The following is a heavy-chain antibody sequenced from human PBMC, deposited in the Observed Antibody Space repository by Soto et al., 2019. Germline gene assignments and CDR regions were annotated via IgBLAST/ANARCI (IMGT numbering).Heavy chain of an antibody. CDR2: ISGSGGST. D-gene: IGHD2-2*01. CDR3: AKEKVVVVPAAGAYIDY. V-gene: IGHV3-23*01. Sequence: PGGSLRLSCAASGLTFSSYAMSWVRQAPGKGLEWVSAISGSGGSTYYADSVKGRFTISRDNSKNTLYLQMNSLRAEDTAVYYCAKEKVVVVPAAGAYIDYWGQGTLVTVSS. CDR1: GLTFSSYA. J-gene: IGHJ4*02.